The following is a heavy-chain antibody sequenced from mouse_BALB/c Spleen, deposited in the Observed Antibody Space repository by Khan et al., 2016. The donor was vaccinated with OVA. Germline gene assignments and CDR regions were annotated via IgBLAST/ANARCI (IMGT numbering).Heavy chain of an antibody. V-gene: IGHV1-20*02. D-gene: IGHD1-1*01. J-gene: IGHJ2*01. Sequence: EVQLQQSGPELVKPGASVKISCKASGYSFTGYFMNWVMQSHGKSLEWIGRINPHIGETFYNQKFKGKATLTVDDSSSTAHMELRSLASEDSAVYYCARIYRSDFDYWGQGTTLTVSS. CDR3: ARIYRSDFDY. CDR1: GYSFTGYF. CDR2: INPHIGET.